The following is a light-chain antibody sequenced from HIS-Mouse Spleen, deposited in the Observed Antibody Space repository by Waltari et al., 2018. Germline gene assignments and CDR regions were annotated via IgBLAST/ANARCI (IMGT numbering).Light chain of an antibody. CDR1: SSDVGGYNY. J-gene: IGLJ1*01. CDR2: DVS. V-gene: IGLV2-11*01. CDR3: CSYAGSYTYV. Sequence: QSALTQPRSVSGSPGQSVTISCTGTSSDVGGYNYVSWYQQHPGKAPKLMMYDVSKRPSGVPDRFACAKSGNTASLTISELQAEDEADYYCCSYAGSYTYVFGTGTKVTVL.